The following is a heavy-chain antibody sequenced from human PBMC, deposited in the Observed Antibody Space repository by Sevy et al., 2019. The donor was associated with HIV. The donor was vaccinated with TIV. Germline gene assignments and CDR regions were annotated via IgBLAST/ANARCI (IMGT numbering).Heavy chain of an antibody. Sequence: ASVKVSCKVSGRTLTQLSIHWVRQAPGKGLEWMGTFDPEDDEKFYAQKFQGRVTMTEDTSTDTAYMELSRLRSEDTAVYYCATTKDYYESSGYPFDYWGQGTLVTVSS. J-gene: IGHJ4*02. CDR3: ATTKDYYESSGYPFDY. V-gene: IGHV1-24*01. D-gene: IGHD5-12*01. CDR2: FDPEDDEK. CDR1: GRTLTQLS.